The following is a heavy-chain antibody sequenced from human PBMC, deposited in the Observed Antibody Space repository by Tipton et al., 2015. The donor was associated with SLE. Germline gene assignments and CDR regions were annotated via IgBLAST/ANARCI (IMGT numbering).Heavy chain of an antibody. CDR2: IYHSGGT. CDR3: ASFRDMVQGVIGTFNI. J-gene: IGHJ3*02. CDR1: GYSISTAYS. V-gene: IGHV4-38-2*01. D-gene: IGHD3-10*01. Sequence: TLSLTCAVFGYSISTAYSWGWIRQPPWKGLVWIGTIYHSGGTYYNPSLKSRVTISVDTSKNQFSLNLKSVTAADTAMYYCASFRDMVQGVIGTFNIWGQGTMVTVS.